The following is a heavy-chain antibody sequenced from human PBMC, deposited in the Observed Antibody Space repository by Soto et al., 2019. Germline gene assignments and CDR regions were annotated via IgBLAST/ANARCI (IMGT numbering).Heavy chain of an antibody. CDR2: ISGSGGST. J-gene: IGHJ4*02. CDR3: AKGRYTSGWNYYDC. Sequence: EVQLLESGGGLVQPWGSLRLSCAASGFTFSSYAMSWVRQAPGKGLEWVSAISGSGGSTYYADSVKVRFTISRDNSKNTLYLQMSSLRAEDTAVYYCAKGRYTSGWNYYDCWGQGTLVTVSS. D-gene: IGHD6-19*01. V-gene: IGHV3-23*01. CDR1: GFTFSSYA.